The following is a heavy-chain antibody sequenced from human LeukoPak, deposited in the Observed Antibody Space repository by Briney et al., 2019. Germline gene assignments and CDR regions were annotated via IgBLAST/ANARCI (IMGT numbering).Heavy chain of an antibody. CDR3: ARVFYPSRAFDI. Sequence: GGSLRLSCAASGFTFSSYAMSWIRQAPGKGLEWVSYISSSGSTIYYADSVKGRFTISRDNAKNSLYLQMNSLRAEDTAVYYCARVFYPSRAFDIWGQGTMVTVSS. V-gene: IGHV3-48*04. CDR1: GFTFSSYA. J-gene: IGHJ3*02. CDR2: ISSSGSTI. D-gene: IGHD3-9*01.